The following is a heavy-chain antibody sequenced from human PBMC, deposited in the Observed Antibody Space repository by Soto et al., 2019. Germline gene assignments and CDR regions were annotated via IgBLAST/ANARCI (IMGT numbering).Heavy chain of an antibody. V-gene: IGHV4-30-4*01. CDR2: IYYSGST. Sequence: PSETLSLTCTVSGGSISSGDYYWSWIRQPPGKGLEWIGYIYYSGSTYYNPSLKSRVTISVDTSKNQFSLKLSSVTAADTAVYYCARVSPISVVVVIHSAFDIWGQGTMVTVSS. D-gene: IGHD3-22*01. J-gene: IGHJ3*02. CDR1: GGSISSGDYY. CDR3: ARVSPISVVVVIHSAFDI.